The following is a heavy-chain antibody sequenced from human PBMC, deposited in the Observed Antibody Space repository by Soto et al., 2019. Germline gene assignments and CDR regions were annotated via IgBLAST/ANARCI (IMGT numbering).Heavy chain of an antibody. CDR2: ISAYNGNT. Sequence: QVQLVQSGAEVKKPGASVKVSCKASGYTFTSYGISWVRQAPGQGLEWMGGISAYNGNTNYAQKLQGRGTMTTDTSTSTAYMERRSRRSDDTAVYYCARGRVCGSTSCYEAWFDPWGHGTVVNVSS. D-gene: IGHD2-2*01. CDR3: ARGRVCGSTSCYEAWFDP. J-gene: IGHJ5*02. V-gene: IGHV1-18*01. CDR1: GYTFTSYG.